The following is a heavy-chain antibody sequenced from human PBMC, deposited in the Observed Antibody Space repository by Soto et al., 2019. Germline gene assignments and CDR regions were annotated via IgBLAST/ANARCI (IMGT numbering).Heavy chain of an antibody. CDR2: IWYDGSNK. Sequence: QVQLVESGGGVVQPGRSLRLSCAASGFTFSRYDMHWVRQAPGKGLEWVAVIWYDGSNKYYADSVKGRFTISRDNSKNTLYLQMNSLRAEDTAVYYCARDSEPVFDPWGQGTLVTVSS. V-gene: IGHV3-33*01. D-gene: IGHD1-1*01. J-gene: IGHJ5*02. CDR1: GFTFSRYD. CDR3: ARDSEPVFDP.